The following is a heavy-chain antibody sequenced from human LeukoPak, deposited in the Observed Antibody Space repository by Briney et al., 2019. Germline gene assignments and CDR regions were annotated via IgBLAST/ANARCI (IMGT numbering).Heavy chain of an antibody. Sequence: PGGSLRLSCAASGFALSSHWMTWVRQVPGRGPEWVANVNRDGSETYYLDSVKGRFTISKDSAKNSLYLQMNSLRAEDTALYHCAGNNGMDVWGQGTTVIVSS. CDR3: AGNNGMDV. J-gene: IGHJ6*02. CDR1: GFALSSHW. V-gene: IGHV3-7*03. CDR2: VNRDGSET.